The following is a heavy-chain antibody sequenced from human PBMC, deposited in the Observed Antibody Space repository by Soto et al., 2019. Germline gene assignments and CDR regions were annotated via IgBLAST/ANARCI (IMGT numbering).Heavy chain of an antibody. CDR2: IYYSGST. V-gene: IGHV4-59*08. CDR1: GGSISSYY. CDR3: ARLHRIMIFGGSLGVGGMDV. J-gene: IGHJ6*02. Sequence: SETLSLTCTVSGGSISSYYWSWIRQPPGKGLEWIGYIYYSGSTNYNPSLKSRVTISVDTSKNQFSMKLSSVTAADTAVYYCARLHRIMIFGGSLGVGGMDVWGQGTTVTVSS. D-gene: IGHD3-3*01.